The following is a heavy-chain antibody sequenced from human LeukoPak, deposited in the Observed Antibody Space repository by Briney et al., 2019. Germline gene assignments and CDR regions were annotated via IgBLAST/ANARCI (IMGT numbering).Heavy chain of an antibody. D-gene: IGHD1-14*01. CDR1: GFTFSSYA. CDR3: AKLHNLNCDY. J-gene: IGHJ4*02. Sequence: PGGSLRLSCAASGFTFSSYAMHWVRQAPGKGLEWVANIKTDGSEKYYVDSVKGRFTISRDNAKNSLYLQMNSLRAEDTAVYYCAKLHNLNCDYWGLGTLATVSS. V-gene: IGHV3-7*03. CDR2: IKTDGSEK.